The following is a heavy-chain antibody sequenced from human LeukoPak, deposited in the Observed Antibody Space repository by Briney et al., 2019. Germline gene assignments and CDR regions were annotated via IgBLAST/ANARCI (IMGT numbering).Heavy chain of an antibody. J-gene: IGHJ4*02. CDR1: GESFSGYY. V-gene: IGHV4-34*01. CDR2: INHSGST. Sequence: SETLCLTCAVYGESFSGYYWSWIRQAPGKGLEWIGEINHSGSTKYNPSLKSRVTISIDTSKYQFSLKLSPVTAADTAVYYCARGTHDTQNKPVGATDFDYWGQGTLVTVSS. CDR3: ARGTHDTQNKPVGATDFDY. D-gene: IGHD1-26*01.